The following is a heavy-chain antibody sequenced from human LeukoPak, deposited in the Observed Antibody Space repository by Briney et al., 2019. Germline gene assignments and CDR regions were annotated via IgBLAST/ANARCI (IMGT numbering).Heavy chain of an antibody. D-gene: IGHD2-21*01. J-gene: IGHJ4*02. CDR3: ARGPPLVVVPLILACDY. CDR2: INPNSGGT. Sequence: ASVKVSCKASGYTFTGYYMHWVRQAPGQGLEWMGWINPNSGGTNYAQKFQGRVTMTRDTSISTAYMELSRPRADDTAVYYCARGPPLVVVPLILACDYGGKGTLVTVS. CDR1: GYTFTGYY. V-gene: IGHV1-2*02.